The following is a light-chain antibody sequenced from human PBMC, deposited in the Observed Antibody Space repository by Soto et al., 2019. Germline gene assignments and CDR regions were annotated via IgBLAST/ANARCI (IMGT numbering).Light chain of an antibody. CDR2: KAS. CDR1: QGISIY. J-gene: IGKJ1*01. CDR3: QHYNSYSEA. V-gene: IGKV1-8*01. Sequence: AIRMTQSPSSLSASTGDRVTITCRASQGISIYLAWYQQNPGKAPKVLIYKASTLKSGVPSRFSGSGSGTEFTLTICSLQPDDFATYYCQHYNSYSEAFGQGTKVDIK.